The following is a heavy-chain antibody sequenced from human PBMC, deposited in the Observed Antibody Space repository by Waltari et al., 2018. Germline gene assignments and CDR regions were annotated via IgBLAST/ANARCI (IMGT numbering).Heavy chain of an antibody. CDR3: ATTTYYDFWSGYSTFDP. D-gene: IGHD3-3*01. CDR1: GYSISSGSY. CDR2: IYHSGST. J-gene: IGHJ5*02. Sequence: QVQLQESGPGLVKPSETLSLTCAVSGYSISSGSYWGWIRQPPGKGLEWIGSIYHSGSTYYNPSLKSRVTISVDTSKNQFSLKLSSVTAADTAVYYCATTTYYDFWSGYSTFDPWGQGTLVTVSS. V-gene: IGHV4-38-2*01.